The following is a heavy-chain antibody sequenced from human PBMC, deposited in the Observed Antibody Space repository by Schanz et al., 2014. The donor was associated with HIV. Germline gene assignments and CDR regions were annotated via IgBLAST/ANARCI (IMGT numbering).Heavy chain of an antibody. D-gene: IGHD3-3*01. Sequence: QVQLVESGGGVVQPGRSLRLSCAASGFTFSSYGMHWVRQAPGKGLEWVAVIWVDGRNKYYGDSVKGRFMISRDNSNNTLYLQMNSLRAEDTAVYFCTRGRFLERGGMDVWGQGTAVTVSS. CDR2: IWVDGRNK. CDR3: TRGRFLERGGMDV. CDR1: GFTFSSYG. V-gene: IGHV3-33*01. J-gene: IGHJ6*02.